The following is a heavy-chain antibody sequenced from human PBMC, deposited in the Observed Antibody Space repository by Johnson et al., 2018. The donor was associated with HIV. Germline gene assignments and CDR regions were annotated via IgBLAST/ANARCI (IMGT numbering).Heavy chain of an antibody. CDR2: LNTGGST. CDR1: GFTVSSNY. V-gene: IGHV3-66*01. J-gene: IGHJ3*02. CDR3: ARDPSRDAFDI. Sequence: MQLVESGGGLVQPGGSLRLSCAASGFTVSSNYMSWVRQSPWKGLEWFSLLNTGGSTYYSYSVKGRFTISRDNSKNTLYLQMNSLRAEDTAVYYCARDPSRDAFDIWGQGTMVTVSS.